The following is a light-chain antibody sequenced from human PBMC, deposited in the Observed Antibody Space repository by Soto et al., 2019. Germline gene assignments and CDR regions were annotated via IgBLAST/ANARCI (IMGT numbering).Light chain of an antibody. CDR1: QSISSW. CDR2: DAS. Sequence: DIQMTQSPSTLSAPVGDRVTITCRASQSISSWLAWYQQKPGKAPKLLIYDASSLESGVPSRFSGSGSGTEFTLTISSLQPDDFATYYCQQYNSYWTVGQGTKVDSK. CDR3: QQYNSYWT. V-gene: IGKV1-5*01. J-gene: IGKJ1*01.